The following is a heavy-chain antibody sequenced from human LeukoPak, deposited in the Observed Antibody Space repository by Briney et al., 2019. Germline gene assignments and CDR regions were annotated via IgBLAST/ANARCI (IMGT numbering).Heavy chain of an antibody. CDR2: IHYSGST. Sequence: SETLSLTCTVFGGSISSYYWCWIRQPPGKGLEWIGYIHYSGSTNYNPSLKSRVTMAVDTSENQFFLNLSSVTSADTAVYYCARGGTGYSSYYNMDVWGQGTTVTVSS. D-gene: IGHD5-18*01. J-gene: IGHJ6*02. CDR3: ARGGTGYSSYYNMDV. CDR1: GGSISSYY. V-gene: IGHV4-59*01.